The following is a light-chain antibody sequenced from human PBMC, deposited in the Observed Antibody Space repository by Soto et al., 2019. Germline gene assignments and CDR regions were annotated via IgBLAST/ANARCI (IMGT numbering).Light chain of an antibody. V-gene: IGLV2-14*01. CDR3: SSYPSANAPPYV. CDR1: SSDVGGYNY. Sequence: QSALTQPASVSGSLGQSITISCTGTSSDVGGYNYVSWYQQHPGKAPKLMIYEVTNRPSGVSNRFSGSKSGNTASLTISGLQAEDEADYYCSSYPSANAPPYVVATGTKVTVL. J-gene: IGLJ1*01. CDR2: EVT.